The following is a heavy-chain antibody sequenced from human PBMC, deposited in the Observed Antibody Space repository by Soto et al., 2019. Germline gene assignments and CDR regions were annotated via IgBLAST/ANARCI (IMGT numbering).Heavy chain of an antibody. CDR1: GFTVSSNY. CDR3: AMEGARGGYNLGAFDI. J-gene: IGHJ3*02. V-gene: IGHV3-53*01. CDR2: IYSGGST. D-gene: IGHD5-12*01. Sequence: GGSLRLSCAASGFTVSSNYMSWVRQAPGKGLEWVSVIYSGGSTYYADSVKGRFTISRDNSKNTLYLQMNSLRAEDTAVYYCAMEGARGGYNLGAFDIWCQGTMVTVSS.